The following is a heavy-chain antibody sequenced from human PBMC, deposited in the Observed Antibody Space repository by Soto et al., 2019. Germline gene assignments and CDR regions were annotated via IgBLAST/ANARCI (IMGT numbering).Heavy chain of an antibody. CDR3: AKGRNGVDV. V-gene: IGHV3-23*01. Sequence: LRLSCAASGFTFSSYAMTWVRQAPGKGLEWVSAITENGGDAYCADSVKGRFTISRDNSKNTLYLQMNSLRAEDTAVFYCAKGRNGVDVWGQGTTVTVSS. J-gene: IGHJ6*02. CDR1: GFTFSSYA. CDR2: ITENGGDA.